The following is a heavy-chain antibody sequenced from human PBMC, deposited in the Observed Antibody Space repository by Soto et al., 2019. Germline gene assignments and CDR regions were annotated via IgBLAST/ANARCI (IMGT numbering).Heavy chain of an antibody. CDR3: ARDCIAVAGNSLDY. CDR1: GFTFSSYG. J-gene: IGHJ4*02. V-gene: IGHV3-33*01. CDR2: IWYDGSNK. Sequence: GGSLRLSCAASGFTFSSYGMHWVRQAPGKGLEWVAVIWYDGSNKYYADSVKGRFTISRDNSKNTLYLQMNSLRAEDTAVYYCARDCIAVAGNSLDYWGQGTLVPVSS. D-gene: IGHD6-19*01.